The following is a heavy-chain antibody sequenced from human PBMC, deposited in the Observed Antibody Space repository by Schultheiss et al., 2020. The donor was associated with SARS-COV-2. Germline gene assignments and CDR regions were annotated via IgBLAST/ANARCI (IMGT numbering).Heavy chain of an antibody. CDR2: INPNSGGT. Sequence: ASVKVSCKASGYTFTGYYMHWVRQAPGQGLEWMGWINPNSGGTNYAQKFQGRVTMTRDTSISTAYMELRSLRSDDTAVYYCAGIQYSNYAGWFDPWGQGTLVTVSS. J-gene: IGHJ5*02. D-gene: IGHD4-11*01. V-gene: IGHV1-2*02. CDR3: AGIQYSNYAGWFDP. CDR1: GYTFTGYY.